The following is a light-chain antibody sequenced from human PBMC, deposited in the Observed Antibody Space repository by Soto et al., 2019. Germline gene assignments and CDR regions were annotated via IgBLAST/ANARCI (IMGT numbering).Light chain of an antibody. CDR3: SSYTSSSTL. CDR2: EVS. J-gene: IGLJ1*01. CDR1: SSDVGSYNY. Sequence: QSALTQPASVSGSPGQSITISCTGTSSDVGSYNYVSWHQQHPGKAPKLMIYEVSDRPSGISSRFSGSKSGNTASLTISGLQTEDEADYYCSSYTSSSTLFGTGTKVTVL. V-gene: IGLV2-14*01.